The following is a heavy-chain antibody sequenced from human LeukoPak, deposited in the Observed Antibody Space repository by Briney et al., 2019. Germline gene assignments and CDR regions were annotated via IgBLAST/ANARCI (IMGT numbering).Heavy chain of an antibody. Sequence: GGSLRLSCAASGFTFSSYGMHWVGQAPGKGLEGVAVISYDGSNKYYADSVKGRFTISRDNSKNTLYLQMNSLRAEDTAVYYCAKMGLYDSSGYCGDYWGQGTLVTVSS. CDR3: AKMGLYDSSGYCGDY. CDR2: ISYDGSNK. D-gene: IGHD3-22*01. J-gene: IGHJ4*01. V-gene: IGHV3-30*18. CDR1: GFTFSSYG.